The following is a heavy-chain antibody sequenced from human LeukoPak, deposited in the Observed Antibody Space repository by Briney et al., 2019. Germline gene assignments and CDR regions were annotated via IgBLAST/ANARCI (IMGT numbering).Heavy chain of an antibody. CDR3: ARRMGGSSGWDFPNDY. V-gene: IGHV5-51*01. D-gene: IGHD6-19*01. J-gene: IGHJ4*02. Sequence: KDQEKMEIIYPGGSDTRYRPSFRGQVTISADKSITTSYLQWSSLKASDTAMYYCARRMGGSSGWDFPNDYWGQGTLVTVSS. CDR2: IYPGGSDT.